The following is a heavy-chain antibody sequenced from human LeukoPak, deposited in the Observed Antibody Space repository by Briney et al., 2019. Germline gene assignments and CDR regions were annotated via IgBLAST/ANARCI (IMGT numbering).Heavy chain of an antibody. CDR1: GGSISSSSYY. CDR3: ARHQTYGGSLFNY. Sequence: SETLSLTCTVSGGSISSSSYYWGWIRQPPGKGLEWIGSIYYSGSTYYNPSLKSRVTISVDTSKNQFSLKLSSVTAADTAVYYCARHQTYGGSLFNYWGQGTLVTVSS. J-gene: IGHJ4*02. D-gene: IGHD4-23*01. V-gene: IGHV4-39*01. CDR2: IYYSGST.